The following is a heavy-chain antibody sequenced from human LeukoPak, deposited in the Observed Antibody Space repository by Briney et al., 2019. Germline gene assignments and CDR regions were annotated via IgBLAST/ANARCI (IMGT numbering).Heavy chain of an antibody. CDR2: INPNSGGT. Sequence: ASVKVSCKASGYTFTGYYMHWVRQAPGQGLEWMGWINPNSGGTNYAQKFQGRVTMTRDTSISTAYMELSRLRSDDTAVYYCARVTSEVPYYYDSSDQVLDYWGQGTLVTVSS. D-gene: IGHD3-22*01. CDR3: ARVTSEVPYYYDSSDQVLDY. J-gene: IGHJ4*02. CDR1: GYTFTGYY. V-gene: IGHV1-2*02.